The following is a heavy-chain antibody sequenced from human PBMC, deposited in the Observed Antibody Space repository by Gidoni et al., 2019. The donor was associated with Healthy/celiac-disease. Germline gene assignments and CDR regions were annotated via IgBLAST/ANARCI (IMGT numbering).Heavy chain of an antibody. D-gene: IGHD2-2*01. Sequence: QVQLVESGGGVVQPGRSLRLSCAASGFTFSSYGMHWVRQAPGKGLEWVAVISYDGSNKYYADSVKGRFTISRDNSKNTLYLQMNSLRAEDTAVYYCAKTGESVVPAVYWYFDLWGRGTLVTVSS. CDR1: GFTFSSYG. CDR2: ISYDGSNK. J-gene: IGHJ2*01. CDR3: AKTGESVVPAVYWYFDL. V-gene: IGHV3-30*18.